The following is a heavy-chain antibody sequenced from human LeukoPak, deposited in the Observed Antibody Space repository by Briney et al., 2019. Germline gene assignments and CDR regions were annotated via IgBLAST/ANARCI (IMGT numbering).Heavy chain of an antibody. CDR3: AKDSFCSSTSCSDFDY. J-gene: IGHJ4*02. CDR1: GFTFNSYA. D-gene: IGHD2-2*01. V-gene: IGHV3-23*01. CDR2: ITSSGGSA. Sequence: GGSLRLSCAASGFTFNSYAMSWVRQAPGKGLEWVSAITSSGGSAYYADSVKGRFTISRDNSKNTLYLQMNSLRAEDTAVYYCAKDSFCSSTSCSDFDYWGQGTLVTVSS.